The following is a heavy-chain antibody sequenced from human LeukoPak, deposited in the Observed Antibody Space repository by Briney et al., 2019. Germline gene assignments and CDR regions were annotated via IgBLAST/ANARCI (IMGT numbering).Heavy chain of an antibody. CDR1: GGSISSYY. J-gene: IGHJ5*02. CDR3: ARARWGSSPPWP. D-gene: IGHD6-13*01. V-gene: IGHV4-59*08. CDR2: IYYSGST. Sequence: PSETLSLTCTVSGGSISSYYWSWIRQPPGKGLEWIGYIYYSGSTYYNPSLKSRVTISVDTSKNQFSLKLSSVTAADTAVYYCARARWGSSPPWPWGQGTLVTVSS.